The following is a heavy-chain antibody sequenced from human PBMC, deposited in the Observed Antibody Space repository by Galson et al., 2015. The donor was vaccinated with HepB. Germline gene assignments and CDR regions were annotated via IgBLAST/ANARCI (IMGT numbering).Heavy chain of an antibody. Sequence: SLRLSCAASGFTFSPYSMNWVRQAPVEGLEWVSSISGSSSYIYYADSVKGRFTISRDNAKNLLYLQMNSLRAEDTAVYYCARLYYGSGTYYNPGYGMDVWGQGTTVTVSS. CDR2: ISGSSSYI. CDR1: GFTFSPYS. J-gene: IGHJ6*02. D-gene: IGHD3-10*01. V-gene: IGHV3-21*01. CDR3: ARLYYGSGTYYNPGYGMDV.